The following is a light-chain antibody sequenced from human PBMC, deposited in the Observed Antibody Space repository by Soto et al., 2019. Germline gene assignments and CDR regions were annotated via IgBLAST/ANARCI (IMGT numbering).Light chain of an antibody. CDR3: QKRSNWPSVT. Sequence: EIVITQSPATLSVSPGERATLSCRASQSVSSNLAWYQQKPGQAPRLLIYDASNRATGIPARFSGSGSGTDFTLTISSLEPEDFAVYYCQKRSNWPSVTFGQGTRLEIK. CDR2: DAS. V-gene: IGKV3-11*01. J-gene: IGKJ5*01. CDR1: QSVSSN.